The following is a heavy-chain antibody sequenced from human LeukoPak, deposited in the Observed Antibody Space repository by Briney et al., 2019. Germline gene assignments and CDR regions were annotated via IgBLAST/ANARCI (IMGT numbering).Heavy chain of an antibody. D-gene: IGHD2-15*01. V-gene: IGHV3-30*03. CDR2: ISYDGSNK. CDR3: AACCSGGSCPIEY. J-gene: IGHJ4*02. CDR1: GFTFSSYG. Sequence: GGSLRLSCAASGFTFSSYGMHWVRQAPGKGLEWVAVISYDGSNKYYADSVKGRFTISRDNSKNTLYLQMNSLRAEDTAVYYCAACCSGGSCPIEYWGQGTLVTVSS.